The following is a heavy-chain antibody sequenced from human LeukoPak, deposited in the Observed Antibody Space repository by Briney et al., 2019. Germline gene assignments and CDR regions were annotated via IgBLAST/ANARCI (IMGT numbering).Heavy chain of an antibody. Sequence: GGSLRLSCAASGLTFSRCAMSWVRQAPGKGLEWVAAISSSGDTTYYANSVKGRFTISRDNSKNTLYLQMNSLRAGDTAVYYCARASGGSQNLDYWGQGTLVTVSS. CDR3: ARASGGSQNLDY. V-gene: IGHV3-23*01. J-gene: IGHJ4*02. D-gene: IGHD2-15*01. CDR1: GLTFSRCA. CDR2: ISSSGDTT.